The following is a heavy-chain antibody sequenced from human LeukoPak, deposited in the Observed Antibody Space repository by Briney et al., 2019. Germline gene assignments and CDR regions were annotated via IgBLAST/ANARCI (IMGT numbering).Heavy chain of an antibody. CDR2: ISGSGGST. Sequence: GGSLRLSCAASGFTFSSYSMNWVRQAPGKGLEWVSAISGSGGSTYYADSVKGRFTISRDNSKNTLYLQMNSLRAEDTAVYYCAKDRWAYGDYYYYMDVWGKGTTVTISS. CDR3: AKDRWAYGDYYYYMDV. J-gene: IGHJ6*03. V-gene: IGHV3-23*01. CDR1: GFTFSSYS. D-gene: IGHD4-17*01.